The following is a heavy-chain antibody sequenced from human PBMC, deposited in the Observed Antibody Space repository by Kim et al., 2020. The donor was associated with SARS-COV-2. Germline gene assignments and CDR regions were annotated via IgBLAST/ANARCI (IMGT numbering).Heavy chain of an antibody. D-gene: IGHD1-26*01. CDR1: GYTFTSYG. Sequence: ASVKVSCKASGYTFTSYGISWVRQAPGQGLEWMGWISAYNGNTNYAQKLQGRVTMTTDTSTSTAYMELRSLRSDDTAVYYCARVGATSKLGSLIDYWGQGTLVTVSS. V-gene: IGHV1-18*01. J-gene: IGHJ4*02. CDR3: ARVGATSKLGSLIDY. CDR2: ISAYNGNT.